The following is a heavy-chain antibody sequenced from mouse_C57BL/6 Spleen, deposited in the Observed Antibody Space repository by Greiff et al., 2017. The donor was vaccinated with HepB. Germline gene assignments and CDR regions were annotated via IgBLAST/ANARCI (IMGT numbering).Heavy chain of an antibody. J-gene: IGHJ4*01. Sequence: VQLQQSGAELVKPGASVKMSCKASGYTFTTYPIEWLKQNHGKSLEWIGNFHPYNDDTKYNEKFKGKATLTVEKSSSTVYLELSRLTSDDYAVYYCARGYRNQYYYAMDYWGRGTSVTVAS. D-gene: IGHD2-1*01. CDR3: ARGYRNQYYYAMDY. V-gene: IGHV1-47*01. CDR1: GYTFTTYP. CDR2: FHPYNDDT.